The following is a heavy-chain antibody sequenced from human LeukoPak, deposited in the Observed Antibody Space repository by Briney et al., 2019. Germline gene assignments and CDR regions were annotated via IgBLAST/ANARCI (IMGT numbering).Heavy chain of an antibody. CDR2: ISGSGDTT. CDR3: AKERYDFSSGYLYYFDY. V-gene: IGHV3-23*01. J-gene: IGHJ4*02. CDR1: GFTFSSYA. D-gene: IGHD3-3*01. Sequence: PGGSLRLSCAASGFTFSSYAMSWVRQAPGKGLEWVSAISGSGDTTYYADSVKGRFTISGDNSKNTLYLQMNSLSAEDTAVYYCAKERYDFSSGYLYYFDYWGQGTLVTVSS.